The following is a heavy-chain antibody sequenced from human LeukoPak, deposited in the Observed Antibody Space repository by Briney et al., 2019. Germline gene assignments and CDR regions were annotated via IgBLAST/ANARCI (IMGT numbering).Heavy chain of an antibody. Sequence: QSGGSLRLSCAASGFTFSSYWMHWVRQAPGKGLAWVSRINTDGSSTSYADSVKGRFTISRDNAKNTLYLQMNSLRAEDTAVYYCARVPRQTLEWDYYDWFDPWGQGTLVTVSS. CDR3: ARVPRQTLEWDYYDWFDP. CDR2: INTDGSST. V-gene: IGHV3-74*01. CDR1: GFTFSSYW. D-gene: IGHD3-3*01. J-gene: IGHJ5*02.